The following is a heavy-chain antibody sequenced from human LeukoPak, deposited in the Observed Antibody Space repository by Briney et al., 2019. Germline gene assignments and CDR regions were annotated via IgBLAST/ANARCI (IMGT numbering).Heavy chain of an antibody. V-gene: IGHV4-34*01. CDR2: INHSGST. J-gene: IGHJ3*02. CDR1: GGSFSGYY. CDR3: AGVSRANALDI. Sequence: SETLSLTCAVYGGSFSGYYWSWIRQSPGKGLEWIGEINHSGSTNYNPSLKSRVTISVDTSKNQFSLKLSSVTAADTAVYYCAGVSRANALDIWGQGTMVTVSS.